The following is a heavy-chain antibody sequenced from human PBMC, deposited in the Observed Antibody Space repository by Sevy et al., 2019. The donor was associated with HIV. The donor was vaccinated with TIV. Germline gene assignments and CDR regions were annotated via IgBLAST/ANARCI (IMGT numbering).Heavy chain of an antibody. V-gene: IGHV3-48*02. CDR1: GFTFSSYS. D-gene: IGHD2-15*01. J-gene: IGHJ6*02. CDR2: ISSSSSTI. Sequence: GGSLRLSCAASGFTFSSYSMNWVRQAPGKGLEWVSYISSSSSTIYYADSVKGRFTISRDKAKNSLSLQMNSLRDEDTAVYYCARSSGGSPLGYYYGMDVWGQGTTVTVSS. CDR3: ARSSGGSPLGYYYGMDV.